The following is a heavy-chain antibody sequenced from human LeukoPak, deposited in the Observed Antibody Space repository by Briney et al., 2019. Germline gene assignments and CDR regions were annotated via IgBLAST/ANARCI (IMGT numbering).Heavy chain of an antibody. V-gene: IGHV1-18*01. CDR1: GYTFTSYG. CDR3: ARDPPIVGPGDFDY. D-gene: IGHD1-26*01. CDR2: ISGYNGNT. J-gene: IGHJ4*02. Sequence: GASVKVSCKASGYTFTSYGISWVRQAPGQGLEWMGWISGYNGNTNYAQKLQGRVTMTTDTSTSTAYMELSSLRSEDTAVYYCARDPPIVGPGDFDYWGQGTLVTVSS.